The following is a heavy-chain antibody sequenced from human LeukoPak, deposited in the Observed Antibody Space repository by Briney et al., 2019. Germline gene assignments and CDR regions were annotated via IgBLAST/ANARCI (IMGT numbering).Heavy chain of an antibody. D-gene: IGHD3-9*01. V-gene: IGHV1-69*04. Sequence: GASVKVSCKASGGTFSSYAISWVRQAPGQGLEWMGRIIPILGIANYAQKFQGRVTITADKSTSTAYMELSSLRSEDTAVYYCARAGWRGWGSLTGLSKGDDYFDYWGQGTLVTVSS. J-gene: IGHJ4*02. CDR3: ARAGWRGWGSLTGLSKGDDYFDY. CDR1: GGTFSSYA. CDR2: IIPILGIA.